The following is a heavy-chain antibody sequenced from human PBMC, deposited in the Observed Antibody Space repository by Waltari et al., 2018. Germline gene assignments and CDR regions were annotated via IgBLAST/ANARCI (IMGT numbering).Heavy chain of an antibody. CDR1: GFTFRRYA. CDR3: ARNWNYVPLNFDY. CDR2: ISYDGSNK. Sequence: QVQLVESGGGVVQPGRSLRLSCAASGFTFRRYAMPWVRQAPGKGLEWVAVISYDGSNKYYADSVKGRFTISRDNSKNTLYLQMNSLRAEDTAVYYCARNWNYVPLNFDYWGQGTLVTVSS. D-gene: IGHD1-7*01. J-gene: IGHJ4*02. V-gene: IGHV3-30*01.